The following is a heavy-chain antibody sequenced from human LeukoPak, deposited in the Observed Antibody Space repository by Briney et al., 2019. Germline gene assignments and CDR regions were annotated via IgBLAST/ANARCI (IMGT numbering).Heavy chain of an antibody. D-gene: IGHD1-26*01. Sequence: GGSLRLSCAASGFTFSSYGMHWVRQAPGKGLEWVAFIRYDGSNKYYADSVKGRFTISRDNSKNTLYLQMNSLRAEDTAVYYCARDSDGIVGAQVFDYWGQGTLVTVSS. CDR2: IRYDGSNK. CDR1: GFTFSSYG. J-gene: IGHJ4*02. CDR3: ARDSDGIVGAQVFDY. V-gene: IGHV3-30*02.